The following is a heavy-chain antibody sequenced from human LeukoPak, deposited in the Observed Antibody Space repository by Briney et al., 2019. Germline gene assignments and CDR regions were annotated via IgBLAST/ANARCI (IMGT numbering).Heavy chain of an antibody. D-gene: IGHD5-18*01. V-gene: IGHV3-30*18. CDR2: ISYDGSNK. CDR3: AKDRGAIQLWLDY. Sequence: PGGSLRLSCAASGFSFSSYGMHWVRQAPGKGLEWVAVISYDGSNKYYADSVKGRFTISRDNSKNTLYLQMNSLRAEDTAVYYCAKDRGAIQLWLDYWGQGTLVTVSS. CDR1: GFSFSSYG. J-gene: IGHJ4*02.